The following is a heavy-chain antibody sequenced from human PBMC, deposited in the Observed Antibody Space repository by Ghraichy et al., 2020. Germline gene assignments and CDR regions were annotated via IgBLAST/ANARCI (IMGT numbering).Heavy chain of an antibody. Sequence: SLTISCAVSGGSISSGGYSWSWIRQPPGKGLEWIGYIYHSGSTYYNPSLKSRVTISVDRSKNQFSLKLSSVTAADTAVYYCARAAAGTSPEYFQHWGQGTLVTVSS. J-gene: IGHJ1*01. CDR1: GGSISSGGYS. D-gene: IGHD6-13*01. V-gene: IGHV4-30-2*01. CDR2: IYHSGST. CDR3: ARAAAGTSPEYFQH.